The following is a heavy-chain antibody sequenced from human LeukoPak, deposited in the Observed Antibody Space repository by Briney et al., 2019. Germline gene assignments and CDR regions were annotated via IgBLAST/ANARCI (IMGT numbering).Heavy chain of an antibody. D-gene: IGHD3-10*01. V-gene: IGHV3-66*01. Sequence: GGSLRLSCAASGFTVSSNYMSWVRQAPGKGLEWVSVIYNGGSTYYADSVKGRFTISRDNSKNTLYLQMNSLRAEDTAVYYCARVGLWFGELHENWGQGTLVTVSS. J-gene: IGHJ4*02. CDR2: IYNGGST. CDR3: ARVGLWFGELHEN. CDR1: GFTVSSNY.